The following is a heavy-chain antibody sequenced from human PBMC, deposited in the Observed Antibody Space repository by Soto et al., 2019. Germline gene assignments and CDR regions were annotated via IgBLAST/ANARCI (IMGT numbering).Heavy chain of an antibody. CDR3: ARPSGYCTNGVCSNWFDP. D-gene: IGHD2-8*01. J-gene: IGHJ5*02. CDR1: GFTFSDYY. V-gene: IGHV3-11*06. Sequence: GGSLRLSCAASGFTFSDYYVSWIRQAPGKGLEWVSYISSSSSYTNYADSVKGRFTISRDNAKNSLYLQMNSLRAEDTAVYYCARPSGYCTNGVCSNWFDPWGQGTLVTVSS. CDR2: ISSSSSYT.